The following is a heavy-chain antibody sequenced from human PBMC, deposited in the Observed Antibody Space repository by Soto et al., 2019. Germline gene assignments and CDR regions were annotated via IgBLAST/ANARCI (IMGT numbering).Heavy chain of an antibody. J-gene: IGHJ2*01. D-gene: IGHD5-12*01. CDR2: LYSGGTT. Sequence: EVHLVEAGGGLVQPGGSLRLSCAASGFIVATNYMSWVRQAPGKGLEWVSVLYSGGTTYYADSVRGRFTISRDNSKNTLYLQMNGLRAEDTAVYYCARDGTLPAYEAVGWYFDLWGRGTLVTVSS. CDR3: ARDGTLPAYEAVGWYFDL. V-gene: IGHV3-66*01. CDR1: GFIVATNY.